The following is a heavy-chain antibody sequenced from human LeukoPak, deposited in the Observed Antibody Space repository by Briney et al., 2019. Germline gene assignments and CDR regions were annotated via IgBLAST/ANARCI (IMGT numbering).Heavy chain of an antibody. CDR1: GFTFSSYA. CDR3: AKLWDSSRWTRGAFDI. CDR2: ISGSGGST. J-gene: IGHJ3*02. V-gene: IGHV3-23*01. Sequence: GGSLRLSCAASGFTFSSYAMSWVRQAPGKGLEWVSAISGSGGSTYYADSVKGRFTISRDNSKNTLYLQMNSLRAEDTAVYYCAKLWDSSRWTRGAFDIWGQGTMVTVSS. D-gene: IGHD6-19*01.